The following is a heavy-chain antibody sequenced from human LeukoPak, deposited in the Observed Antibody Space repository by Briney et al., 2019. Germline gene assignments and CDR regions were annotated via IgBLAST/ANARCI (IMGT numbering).Heavy chain of an antibody. V-gene: IGHV3-21*01. CDR3: AREDQLLPQLGFDY. Sequence: GGPLRLSCAASGFTFSSYSMNWVRQAPGKGLEWVSSISSSSSYIYHADSVKGRFTISRDNAKNSLYLQMNSLRAEDTAVYYCAREDQLLPQLGFDYWGQGTLVTVSS. CDR2: ISSSSSYI. J-gene: IGHJ4*02. D-gene: IGHD2-2*01. CDR1: GFTFSSYS.